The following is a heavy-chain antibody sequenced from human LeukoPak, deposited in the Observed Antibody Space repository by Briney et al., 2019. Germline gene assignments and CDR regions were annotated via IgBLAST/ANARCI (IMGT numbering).Heavy chain of an antibody. D-gene: IGHD3-3*01. J-gene: IGHJ3*02. CDR3: ALRLRFFSFDI. Sequence: SETLSLTCTVSGGSISSYYWSWIRQPAGKGLEWTGRIYTSGSTNYNPSLKSRVTMSVDTSKNQFSLKLSSVTAADTAVYYCALRLRFFSFDIWGQGTMVTVSS. V-gene: IGHV4-4*07. CDR1: GGSISSYY. CDR2: IYTSGST.